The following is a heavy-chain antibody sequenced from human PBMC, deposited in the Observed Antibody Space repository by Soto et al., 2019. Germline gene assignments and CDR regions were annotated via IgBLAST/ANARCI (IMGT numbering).Heavy chain of an antibody. J-gene: IGHJ3*02. CDR1: GGSISSGGYS. CDR3: DGVRAHYYDSSAPDAFDI. CDR2: IYHRGST. Sequence: SRACAVSGGSISSGGYSWGWIRQPPGKGLEWVGYIYHRGSTYYNPSLKSRVTISVDRSKNEFSLKLSAVTAADTAVYYSDGVRAHYYDSSAPDAFDIWGQGTMVTVSS. D-gene: IGHD3-22*01. V-gene: IGHV4-30-2*01.